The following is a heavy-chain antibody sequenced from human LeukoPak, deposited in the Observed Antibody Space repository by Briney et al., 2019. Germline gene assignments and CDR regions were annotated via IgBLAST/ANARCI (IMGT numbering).Heavy chain of an antibody. D-gene: IGHD3-22*01. J-gene: IGHJ4*02. CDR2: LKQDGSEK. Sequence: QSGGSLRLSCAAAGFTFSSYWMSWGRQAPGKGLEWVANLKQDGSEKYYVDSVKGGFTIARDNAKNSLYLQMNSMGADDTAVYYCARASTYDDSSGYLDYFDYGGQETLVTV. CDR3: ARASTYDDSSGYLDYFDY. V-gene: IGHV3-7*04. CDR1: GFTFSSYW.